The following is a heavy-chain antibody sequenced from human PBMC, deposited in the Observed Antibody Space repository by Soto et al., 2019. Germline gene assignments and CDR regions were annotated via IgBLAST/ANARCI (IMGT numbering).Heavy chain of an antibody. D-gene: IGHD2-2*02. CDR3: ARDSGNRPPRGVVVPAAISYYYYGMDV. CDR1: GFNFSSYG. CDR2: ISYDGSNK. Sequence: PGGSLRLSCEASGFNFSSYGIHWVRQAPGKGLEWVAIISYDGSNKYYADSVKGRFTISRDNSKNTLYLQMNSLRAEDTAVYYCARDSGNRPPRGVVVPAAISYYYYGMDVWGQGTTVTVAS. V-gene: IGHV3-30*19. J-gene: IGHJ6*02.